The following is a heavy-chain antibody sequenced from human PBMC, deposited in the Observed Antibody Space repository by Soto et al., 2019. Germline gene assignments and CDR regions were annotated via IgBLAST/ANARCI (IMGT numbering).Heavy chain of an antibody. D-gene: IGHD2-15*01. CDR1: GFTFRTYT. CDR2: IRGFSPYT. V-gene: IGHV3-21*01. Sequence: GGSLRLSCVASGFTFRTYTMNWVRQAPGKGLEWVSGIRGFSPYTFYAESVKGRFTISRDNAKNSLYLQMNSLGVEDTAVYYCARDRGYDAHDYYYNAMDVWGQGTTVTV. CDR3: ARDRGYDAHDYYYNAMDV. J-gene: IGHJ6*02.